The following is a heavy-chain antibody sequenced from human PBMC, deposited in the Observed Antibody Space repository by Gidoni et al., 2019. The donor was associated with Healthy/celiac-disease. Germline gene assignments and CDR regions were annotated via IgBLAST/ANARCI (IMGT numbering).Heavy chain of an antibody. J-gene: IGHJ4*02. D-gene: IGHD3-3*01. Sequence: EVQLLESGGGLVQPGGSLRLSCAPPVFTFSSYARCCGRQAPGQGLEWGYALSGIGGSQYYADAVKGRCTISRDNYNTPLYLQMHSLRAVYTDVYYCAKDLDFWSRYRFDYWVQGTLVTVSS. CDR1: VFTFSSYA. CDR2: LSGIGGSQ. CDR3: AKDLDFWSRYRFDY. V-gene: IGHV3-23*01.